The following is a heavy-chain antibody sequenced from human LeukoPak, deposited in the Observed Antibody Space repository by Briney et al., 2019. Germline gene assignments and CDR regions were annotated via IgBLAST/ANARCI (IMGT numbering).Heavy chain of an antibody. CDR2: ICGSGGSS. D-gene: IGHD4-17*01. Sequence: PGGSLRLSCAASGFIFNNYAMSWVRQAPGKGLEWVSAICGSGGSSYYADSVKGRFTISRDNSKNTLYLQMSSLRVEDTALYYCAKEAYPTMTAAYYYCMGVWGLGTTVTVSS. CDR1: GFIFNNYA. V-gene: IGHV3-23*01. CDR3: AKEAYPTMTAAYYYCMGV. J-gene: IGHJ6*02.